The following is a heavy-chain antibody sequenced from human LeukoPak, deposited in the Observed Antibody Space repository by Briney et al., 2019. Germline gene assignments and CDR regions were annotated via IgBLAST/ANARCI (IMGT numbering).Heavy chain of an antibody. CDR3: ARARYYFDY. CDR1: GGSISSYY. J-gene: IGHJ4*02. Sequence: SETLSLTCTVSGGSISSYYWSWIRQPPGKGLEWIGYISYSGSTNYNPSLKSRATLSVDTSKNQFSLQLSSVTAADTAVYYCARARYYFDYWGQGTLVTVSS. CDR2: ISYSGST. V-gene: IGHV4-59*01.